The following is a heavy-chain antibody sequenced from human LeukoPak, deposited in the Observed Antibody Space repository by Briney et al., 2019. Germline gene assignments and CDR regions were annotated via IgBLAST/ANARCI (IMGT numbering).Heavy chain of an antibody. CDR1: GFNFSTYS. D-gene: IGHD3-16*02. CDR3: ARIKEGPIDYFDY. Sequence: PGGSLSLSCAASGFNFSTYSMTWVRQAPGKGLEWVSSISSLSTYIYYADSLKGRFTISRDNAKNSLYLQMNSLRAEDTAVYYCARIKEGPIDYFDYWGPGTLVTVSS. V-gene: IGHV3-21*01. J-gene: IGHJ4*02. CDR2: ISSLSTYI.